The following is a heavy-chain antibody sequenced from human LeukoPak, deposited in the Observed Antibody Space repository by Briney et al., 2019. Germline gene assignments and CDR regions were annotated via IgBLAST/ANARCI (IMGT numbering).Heavy chain of an antibody. CDR3: ARGGSGWYFALFDY. CDR2: ISSSSYI. Sequence: GGSLRLSCAASGFTFSSYSMNWVRQAPGKGLEWVSSISSSSYIYYADSVKGRFTISRDNAKNSLYLQMNSLRAEDTAVYYCARGGSGWYFALFDYWGQGTLVTVSS. D-gene: IGHD6-19*01. V-gene: IGHV3-21*01. J-gene: IGHJ4*02. CDR1: GFTFSSYS.